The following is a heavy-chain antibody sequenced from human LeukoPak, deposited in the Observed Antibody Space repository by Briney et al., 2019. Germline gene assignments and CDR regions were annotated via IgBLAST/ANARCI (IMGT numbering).Heavy chain of an antibody. CDR2: IKSDGST. Sequence: GGSLRLSCAASGFTFSSYWMHWVRQAPGKGLVWVSRIKSDGSTNYADSVKGRFTISRDNAKNTLYLQMNNLRAEDTAMYYCARDQRVTGRPDIDYWGQGTLVIVSS. CDR1: GFTFSSYW. D-gene: IGHD6-6*01. V-gene: IGHV3-74*01. J-gene: IGHJ4*02. CDR3: ARDQRVTGRPDIDY.